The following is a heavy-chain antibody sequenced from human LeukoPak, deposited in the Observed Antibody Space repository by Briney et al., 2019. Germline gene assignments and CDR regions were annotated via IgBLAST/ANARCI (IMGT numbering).Heavy chain of an antibody. V-gene: IGHV4-59*01. D-gene: IGHD3-9*01. CDR1: GGSISSYY. CDR2: IYYSGSA. J-gene: IGHJ4*02. CDR3: ARESCDILTD. Sequence: SETLSLTCTVSGGSISSYYWSWIRQPPGKGLEWIGYIYYSGSANYNPSLKSRVTISVDTSKNQFSLKLSSVTAADTAVYYCARESCDILTDWGQGTLVTVSS.